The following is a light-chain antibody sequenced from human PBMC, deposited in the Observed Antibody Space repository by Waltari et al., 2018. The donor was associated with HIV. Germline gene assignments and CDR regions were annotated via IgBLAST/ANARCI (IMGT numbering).Light chain of an antibody. J-gene: IGLJ3*02. CDR3: CSYASIRM. CDR1: NRDIGAYNS. Sequence: QSVLTQPASVSGSPGQSLTISCNGRNRDIGAYNSFTWYQHTPGQAPKLLIYDGSKRPSGTSDRFAGSKSGNTASLTISGLQPEDEADYYCCSYASIRMFGGGTKVTVL. V-gene: IGLV2-23*01. CDR2: DGS.